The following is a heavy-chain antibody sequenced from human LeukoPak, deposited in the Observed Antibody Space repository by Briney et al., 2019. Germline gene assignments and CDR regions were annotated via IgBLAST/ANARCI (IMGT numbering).Heavy chain of an antibody. CDR3: ARHRGSTGFFDF. V-gene: IGHV4-39*01. J-gene: IGHJ4*02. D-gene: IGHD1-26*01. CDR2: VFFQNT. Sequence: SETLSLTCSVSADSLASSTHLWGWIRQTPGEGLEWIGSVFFQNTYYNPSLQSRVSISVDTSKSQFSLDLRSVTGADTALYYCARHRGSTGFFDFWGRGIVVTVSS. CDR1: ADSLASSTHL.